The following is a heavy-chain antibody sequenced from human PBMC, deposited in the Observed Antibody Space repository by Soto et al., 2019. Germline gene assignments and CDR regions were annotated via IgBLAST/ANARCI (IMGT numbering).Heavy chain of an antibody. Sequence: ESGPTLVNPTQTLTLPCTFSGFSLSTSGVGVGWIRQPPGKALEWLALIYWDDDKRYSPSLKSRLTITKNTSKNQVVLTMTNMDPVDTATYYCAHVTNPNRGSSWTLDPSEWFDPWGQGTLVTVSS. J-gene: IGHJ5*02. CDR3: AHVTNPNRGSSWTLDPSEWFDP. CDR2: IYWDDDK. D-gene: IGHD6-13*01. V-gene: IGHV2-5*02. CDR1: GFSLSTSGVG.